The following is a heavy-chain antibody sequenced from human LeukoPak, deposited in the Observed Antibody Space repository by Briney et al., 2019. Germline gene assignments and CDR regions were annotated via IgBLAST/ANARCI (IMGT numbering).Heavy chain of an antibody. J-gene: IGHJ4*02. V-gene: IGHV3-30*18. CDR1: GFSFSNYG. Sequence: PGRSLRLSCAASGFSFSNYGMHWVRQAPDNGLEWVAAISYAGGNKYYADSMKGRVTISRDNSKNTLYLQMNSLRAEDTAVYFCAKDPRQLTSVTTYYFDYWGQGTLVTFSS. D-gene: IGHD4-17*01. CDR3: AKDPRQLTSVTTYYFDY. CDR2: ISYAGGNK.